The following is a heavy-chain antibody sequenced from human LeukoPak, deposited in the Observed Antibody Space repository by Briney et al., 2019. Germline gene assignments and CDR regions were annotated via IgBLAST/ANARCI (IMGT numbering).Heavy chain of an antibody. Sequence: SETLSFTCAVYGGSCSGYYWSWIRQPPGKGLEWIGYIYYSGSTNYNPSLKSRVTTSLATSKTQFSLKLSSVTAADTAVYYCARSHDLTGYTFDYWGQGTLVTVSS. D-gene: IGHD3-9*01. CDR2: IYYSGST. V-gene: IGHV4-59*08. CDR1: GGSCSGYY. J-gene: IGHJ4*02. CDR3: ARSHDLTGYTFDY.